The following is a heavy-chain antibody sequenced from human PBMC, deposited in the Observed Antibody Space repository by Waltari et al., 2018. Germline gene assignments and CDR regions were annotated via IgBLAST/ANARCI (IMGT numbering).Heavy chain of an antibody. D-gene: IGHD5-12*01. CDR2: IYHSGST. CDR1: GYSISSGYY. Sequence: VQLQESGPGLVKPSETLSLTCAVSGYSISSGYYWGWIRQPPGKGLEWIGSIYHSGSTYYNPSLKSRVTISVDTSKNQFSLKLSSVTAADTAVYYCARARKWLRSDYFDYWGQGTLVTVSS. CDR3: ARARKWLRSDYFDY. J-gene: IGHJ4*02. V-gene: IGHV4-38-2*01.